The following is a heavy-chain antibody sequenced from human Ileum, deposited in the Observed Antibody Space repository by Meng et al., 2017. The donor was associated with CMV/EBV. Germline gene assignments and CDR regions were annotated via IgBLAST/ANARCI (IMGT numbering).Heavy chain of an antibody. Sequence: GESLKISCAASGFTVSSDYMGWVRQAPGKGLEWVSIISVSGNTYYSDSVKGRFTISRDNSKNTLCLRMDSLRVEDTAVYYCVRGNHWNPGGLDAWGQGTPVTVSS. J-gene: IGHJ6*02. CDR2: ISVSGNT. CDR3: VRGNHWNPGGLDA. D-gene: IGHD1-1*01. V-gene: IGHV3-53*01. CDR1: GFTVSSDY.